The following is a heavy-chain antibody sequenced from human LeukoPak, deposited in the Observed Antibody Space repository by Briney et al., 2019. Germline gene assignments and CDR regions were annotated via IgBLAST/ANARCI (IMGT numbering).Heavy chain of an antibody. V-gene: IGHV3-30*18. CDR2: ISYDGHT. Sequence: PGGSLRLSCAASGFTFSTYGMHWVRQAPGKGLEWVTVISYDGHTNYADSVKGRFTISRDNSKNTLYLQMNGLRDEDTAVYYCAKEHGSTTHFDYWGQGTLVTVSS. D-gene: IGHD2-2*01. J-gene: IGHJ4*02. CDR1: GFTFSTYG. CDR3: AKEHGSTTHFDY.